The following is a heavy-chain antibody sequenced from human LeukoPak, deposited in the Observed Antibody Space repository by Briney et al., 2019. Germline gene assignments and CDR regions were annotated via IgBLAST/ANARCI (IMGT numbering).Heavy chain of an antibody. Sequence: ASVTVSCKVSGYTLTELSMHWVRQAPGKGLEWMGGFDPEDGETIYAQKFQGRVTMTEDTSTDTAYMELSSLRSEDTAVYYCATAFSCSGGSCYWFDPWGQGTLVTVSS. V-gene: IGHV1-24*01. CDR2: FDPEDGET. CDR3: ATAFSCSGGSCYWFDP. CDR1: GYTLTELS. D-gene: IGHD2-15*01. J-gene: IGHJ5*02.